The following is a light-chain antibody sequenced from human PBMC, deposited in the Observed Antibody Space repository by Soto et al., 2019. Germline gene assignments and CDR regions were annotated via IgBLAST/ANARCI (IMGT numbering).Light chain of an antibody. CDR3: QQRSNWQFT. CDR1: QSVSSY. Sequence: EIVLTQSPATLSLSPGERATLSCRASQSVSSYLAWYQQKPGQAPRLLIYDASNRATGIPARFSGSGSGTDFTLTISSLEPEDFAVHYCQQRSNWQFTFGGGTKVEIK. J-gene: IGKJ4*01. CDR2: DAS. V-gene: IGKV3-11*01.